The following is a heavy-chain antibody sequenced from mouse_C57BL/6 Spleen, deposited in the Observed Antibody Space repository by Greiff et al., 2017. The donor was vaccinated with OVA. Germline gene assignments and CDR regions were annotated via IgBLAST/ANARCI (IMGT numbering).Heavy chain of an antibody. Sequence: VQLKESGGGLVKPGGSLKLSCAASGFTFSSYAMSWVRQTPEKRLEWVATISDGGSYTYYPDNVKGRFTISRDNAKNNLYLQMSHLKSEDTAMYYCAREGSTVVPWYFDVWGTGTTVTVSS. CDR3: AREGSTVVPWYFDV. V-gene: IGHV5-4*01. CDR2: ISDGGSYT. J-gene: IGHJ1*03. D-gene: IGHD1-1*01. CDR1: GFTFSSYA.